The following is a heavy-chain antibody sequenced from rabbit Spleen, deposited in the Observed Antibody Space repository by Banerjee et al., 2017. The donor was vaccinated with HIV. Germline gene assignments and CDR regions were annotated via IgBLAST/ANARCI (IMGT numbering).Heavy chain of an antibody. D-gene: IGHD7-1*01. J-gene: IGHJ4*01. V-gene: IGHV1S40*01. CDR2: IYTGDDDT. CDR1: GLDFSSSYW. Sequence: QSLEESGGDLVKPGASLTLTCKASGLDFSSSYWICWVRQAPGKGLELIGCIYTGDDDTYYASWAKGRFTISKTSSTTVTLQMTSLTAADMATYFCARDLTGNSNLWGPGTLVTVS. CDR3: ARDLTGNSNL.